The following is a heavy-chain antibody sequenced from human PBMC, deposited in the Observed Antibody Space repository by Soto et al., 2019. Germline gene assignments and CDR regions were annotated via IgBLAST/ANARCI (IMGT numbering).Heavy chain of an antibody. CDR3: AREISESGAYTY. V-gene: IGHV4-38-2*02. D-gene: IGHD3-10*01. J-gene: IGHJ4*02. CDR2: IYHSGST. Sequence: SETLSLTCAVSGYSISSGYYWGWIRQPPGKGLEWIGSIYHSGSTYYNPSLKSRVTISVDTSKNQFSLKLSSVTAADTAVYYCAREISESGAYTYWGQGTLVTVS. CDR1: GYSISSGYY.